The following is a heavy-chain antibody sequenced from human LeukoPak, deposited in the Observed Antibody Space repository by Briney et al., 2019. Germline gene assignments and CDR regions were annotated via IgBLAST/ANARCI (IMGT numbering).Heavy chain of an antibody. V-gene: IGHV1-69*06. CDR1: GYTFNSYG. D-gene: IGHD3-10*01. CDR3: APPPYGSAPKD. CDR2: IIPIFGTA. J-gene: IGHJ4*02. Sequence: SVKVSCKASGYTFNSYGISWVRQAPGQGLEWMGGIIPIFGTANYAQKFQGRVTITADKSTSTAYMELSSLRSEDTAVYYCAPPPYGSAPKDWGQGTLVTVSS.